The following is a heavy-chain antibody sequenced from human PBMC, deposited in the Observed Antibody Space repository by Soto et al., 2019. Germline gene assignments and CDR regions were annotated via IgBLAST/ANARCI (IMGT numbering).Heavy chain of an antibody. J-gene: IGHJ3*01. D-gene: IGHD2-15*01. CDR2: IGNSNNPT. V-gene: IGHV3-21*02. CDR1: GFTFSDYS. CDR3: AREEGYCNGGPCYRGAFDF. Sequence: EVQLVESGGGLVKPGGFPRLSCAASGFTFSDYSMLWVRQAPGKGLEWLAFIGNSNNPTFYADSVRGRFTISRDNPQNSVYLQMNSLREEDTAVYFCAREEGYCNGGPCYRGAFDFWGQGTIVTVSS.